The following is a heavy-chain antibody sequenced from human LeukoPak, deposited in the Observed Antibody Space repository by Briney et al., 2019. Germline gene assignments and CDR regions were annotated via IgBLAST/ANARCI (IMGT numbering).Heavy chain of an antibody. Sequence: PSQTLSLTCTVSGGSISSGDYYWSWIRQPPGKGLEWIGYIYYSGSTYYNPSLKSRVTISVDTSKNQFSLKLSSVTAADKAVYYCARATIREDIVVVPAAIDYWGQGTLVTVSS. J-gene: IGHJ4*02. CDR2: IYYSGST. CDR1: GGSISSGDYY. CDR3: ARATIREDIVVVPAAIDY. V-gene: IGHV4-30-4*01. D-gene: IGHD2-2*01.